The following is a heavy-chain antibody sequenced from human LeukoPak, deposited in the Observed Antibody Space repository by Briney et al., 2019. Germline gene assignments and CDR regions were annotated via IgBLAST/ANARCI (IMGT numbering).Heavy chain of an antibody. CDR2: ISTYIDKT. V-gene: IGHV1-18*01. CDR1: GYTFTNYG. J-gene: IGHJ5*02. Sequence: ASVKVSCKASGYTFTNYGISWVRQAPGQGLEWVGWISTYIDKTKYGQKFQGRVTLTTDTTTNTAYMEVRSLKSDDTAVYYCARGKKPGVGVAGTGYFFDPWGQGTLVIVSS. CDR3: ARGKKPGVGVAGTGYFFDP. D-gene: IGHD6-19*01.